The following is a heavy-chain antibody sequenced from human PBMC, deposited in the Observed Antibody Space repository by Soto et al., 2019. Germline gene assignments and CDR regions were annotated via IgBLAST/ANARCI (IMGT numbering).Heavy chain of an antibody. J-gene: IGHJ6*02. Sequence: ASVKVSCKASGYTFTTYDINWVRQAPGQGLEWMGWINPNSGGTNYAQKFQGWVTMTRDTSISTAYMELSRLRSDDTAVYYCARDSPVRKFGYGMDVWGQGTTVTVSS. CDR1: GYTFTTYD. D-gene: IGHD3-10*01. V-gene: IGHV1-2*04. CDR2: INPNSGGT. CDR3: ARDSPVRKFGYGMDV.